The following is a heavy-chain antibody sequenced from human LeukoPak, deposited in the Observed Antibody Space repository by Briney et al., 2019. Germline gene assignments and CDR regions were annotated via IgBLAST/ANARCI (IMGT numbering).Heavy chain of an antibody. CDR2: IRSKTYGGTT. CDR1: GFTFGDHA. V-gene: IGHV3-49*04. CDR3: TRGPIQLWLYHGMDV. D-gene: IGHD5-18*01. Sequence: PGGSLRLSCTVSGFTFGDHAMSWVRQAPGKGLEWVGFIRSKTYGGTTEYAAPVKGRFIISRDDSTSIAYLQMNSLKTEDTAVYYCTRGPIQLWLYHGMDVWGQGTTVTVSS. J-gene: IGHJ6*02.